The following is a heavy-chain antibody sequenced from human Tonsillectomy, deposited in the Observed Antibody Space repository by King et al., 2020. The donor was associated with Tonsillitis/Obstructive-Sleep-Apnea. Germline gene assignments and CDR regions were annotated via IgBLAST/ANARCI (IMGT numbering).Heavy chain of an antibody. Sequence: QLQESGPGLVKPSQTLSLTCTVSGASVSSGGYYWSWIRQHPGKGLEWIGYIYYSGSTYYNPSLKSRVTISVDTSGNQFSLKLSSVTAADTAVYYCARDGGDPPGFDHWGQGTLVTVSS. CDR2: IYYSGST. V-gene: IGHV4-31*03. CDR1: GASVSSGGYY. CDR3: ARDGGDPPGFDH. J-gene: IGHJ4*02. D-gene: IGHD3-10*01.